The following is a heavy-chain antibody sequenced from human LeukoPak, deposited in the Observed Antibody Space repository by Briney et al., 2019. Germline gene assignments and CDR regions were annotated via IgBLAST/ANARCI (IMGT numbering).Heavy chain of an antibody. J-gene: IGHJ5*02. V-gene: IGHV3-48*03. Sequence: GGSLRLSCAASGFTFSSYEMNWVRQAPGKGLEWVSYISSSGSTIYYADSVKGRFTISRDNAKNSLYLQMNSLRAEDTAVYYCARASYPGGTSIDPWGQGTLVTVSS. CDR3: ARASYPGGTSIDP. CDR1: GFTFSSYE. CDR2: ISSSGSTI.